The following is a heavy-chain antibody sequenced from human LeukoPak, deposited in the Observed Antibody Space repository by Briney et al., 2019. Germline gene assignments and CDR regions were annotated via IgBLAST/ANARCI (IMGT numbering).Heavy chain of an antibody. D-gene: IGHD6-13*01. CDR3: ARSQQPNYYYYGMDV. Sequence: PGGSLRLSCAASGFTFSSYAMHWVRQAPGKGLEYVSAISSNGGSTYYANSVKGRFTISRDNSKNTLYLQMGSLRAEDMAVYYCARSQQPNYYYYGMDVWGQGTTVTVSS. CDR1: GFTFSSYA. V-gene: IGHV3-64*01. J-gene: IGHJ6*02. CDR2: ISSNGGST.